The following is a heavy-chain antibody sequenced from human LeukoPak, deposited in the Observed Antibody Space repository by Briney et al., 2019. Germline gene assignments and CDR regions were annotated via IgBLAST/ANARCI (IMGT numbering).Heavy chain of an antibody. Sequence: SETLSLTCTVSGGSISSYYWSWIRQPPGKGLEWIGYIYYSGSTNYNPSLKSRVTISVDTSKNQFSLKLSSVTAADTAVYYCARTRRVTTQNWFDPWGQGTLVTVSS. CDR3: ARTRRVTTQNWFDP. V-gene: IGHV4-59*08. J-gene: IGHJ5*02. D-gene: IGHD4-11*01. CDR2: IYYSGST. CDR1: GGSISSYY.